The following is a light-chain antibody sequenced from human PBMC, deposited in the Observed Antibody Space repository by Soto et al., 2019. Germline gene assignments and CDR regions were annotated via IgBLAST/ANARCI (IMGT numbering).Light chain of an antibody. Sequence: ENVLTQSPDTLSLYPGESATLSCRASQSVRSSYLAWYQQTPGQTPRLLIYAASSRATGIPDRFSGSGSGTDFTLTISRLEPEDFAVYYCQQYGNSPWTFGQGTKVDIK. CDR1: QSVRSSY. J-gene: IGKJ1*01. CDR2: AAS. V-gene: IGKV3-20*01. CDR3: QQYGNSPWT.